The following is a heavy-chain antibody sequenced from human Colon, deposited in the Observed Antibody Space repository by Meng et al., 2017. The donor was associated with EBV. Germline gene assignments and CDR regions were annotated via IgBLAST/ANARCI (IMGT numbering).Heavy chain of an antibody. J-gene: IGHJ4*02. CDR3: VRVRGDFDY. D-gene: IGHD3-16*01. CDR1: GDSVSDTNHF. V-gene: IGHV4-39*07. CDR2: INSNWNT. Sequence: QVSLPESGPAPVKLSETLSLTCIVSGDSVSDTNHFWDWVRQAPGKGLEWVGSINSNWNTYSNPSLTSRVTMSLDTSKNQFSLKLSSVTAADTAVYYCVRVRGDFDYWGQGTLVTVSS.